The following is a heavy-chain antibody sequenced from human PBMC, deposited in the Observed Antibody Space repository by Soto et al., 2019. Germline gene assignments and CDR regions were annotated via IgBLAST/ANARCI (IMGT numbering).Heavy chain of an antibody. J-gene: IGHJ3*02. D-gene: IGHD5-12*01. Sequence: QVQLVQSGAEVKKPGSSVKVSCKASGGTFSSYAISWVRQAPGQGLEWMGGIIPIFGTANYAQKFQGRVTITADESTRTAYMELSSLRSEDTAVYYCARGEMATINFLTNAFDIWGQGTMVTVSS. V-gene: IGHV1-69*01. CDR1: GGTFSSYA. CDR3: ARGEMATINFLTNAFDI. CDR2: IIPIFGTA.